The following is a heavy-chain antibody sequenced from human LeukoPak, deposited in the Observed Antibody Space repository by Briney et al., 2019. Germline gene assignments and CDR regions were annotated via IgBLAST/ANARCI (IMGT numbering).Heavy chain of an antibody. CDR2: IYSSGST. Sequence: PSETLSLTCTVSGGSISSGSYYWSWIRQPAGKGLEWIGRIYSSGSTNYNPSLKSRVTISVDTSKNQFSLKLSSVTAADTAVYYCAQTPHYYADRFDPWGQGTLVTVSS. V-gene: IGHV4-61*02. CDR1: GGSISSGSYY. J-gene: IGHJ5*02. D-gene: IGHD3-10*01. CDR3: AQTPHYYADRFDP.